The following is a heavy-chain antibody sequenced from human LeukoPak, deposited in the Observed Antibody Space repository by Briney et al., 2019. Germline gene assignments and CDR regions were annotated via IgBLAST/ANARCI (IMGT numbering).Heavy chain of an antibody. Sequence: SETLSLTCTVSGGSVSSGRYYWSWIRQPPGKGLEWIAYVYYSGSTNYNPSLKSRVTISVDTSKNQFSLKLSCVSAADTAVYYCGRTINGCSYGYPVDYWGQGTPVTVSS. CDR2: VYYSGST. CDR1: GGSVSSGRYY. D-gene: IGHD5-18*01. CDR3: GRTINGCSYGYPVDY. J-gene: IGHJ4*02. V-gene: IGHV4-61*01.